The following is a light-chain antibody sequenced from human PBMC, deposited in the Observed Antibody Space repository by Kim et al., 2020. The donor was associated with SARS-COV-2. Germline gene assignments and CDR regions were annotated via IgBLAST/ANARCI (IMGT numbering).Light chain of an antibody. CDR1: QVIGSY. CDR2: GTS. Sequence: DIQLTQSPSFLFASVEDRVTITCRASQVIGSYLAWYQQKPAKAPTLLIYGTSTLQSGVPSRFSGSGSGTEFTLTISSLQPEDFATYYCQQANNYPPAFGGGTKVDIK. J-gene: IGKJ4*01. V-gene: IGKV1-9*01. CDR3: QQANNYPPA.